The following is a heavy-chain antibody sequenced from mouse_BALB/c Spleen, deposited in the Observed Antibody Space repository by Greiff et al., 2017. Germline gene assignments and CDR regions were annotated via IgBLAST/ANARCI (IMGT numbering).Heavy chain of an antibody. CDR2: INPSTGYT. CDR3: ARDRYYAMDY. Sequence: VQLQQSGAELAKPGASVKMSCKASGYTFTSYWMHWVKQRPGQGLEWIGYINPSTGYTEYNQKFKDKATLTADKSSSTAYMQLSSLTSEDSAVYYCARDRYYAMDYWGQGTSVTVSS. D-gene: IGHD2-14*01. V-gene: IGHV1-7*01. J-gene: IGHJ4*01. CDR1: GYTFTSYW.